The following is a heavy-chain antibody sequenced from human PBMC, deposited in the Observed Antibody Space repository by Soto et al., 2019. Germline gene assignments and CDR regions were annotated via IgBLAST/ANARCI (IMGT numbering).Heavy chain of an antibody. CDR1: GFTFSSYG. CDR3: ARERGSAPHWFDP. CDR2: IWYDGSNK. V-gene: IGHV3-33*01. J-gene: IGHJ5*02. Sequence: GGSLRLSCAASGFTFSSYGMHWVRQAPGKGLEWVAVIWYDGSNKYYADSVKGRFTISRDNSKNTLYLQMNSLRAEDTAVYYCARERGSAPHWFDPWGQGTLVTVSS. D-gene: IGHD1-26*01.